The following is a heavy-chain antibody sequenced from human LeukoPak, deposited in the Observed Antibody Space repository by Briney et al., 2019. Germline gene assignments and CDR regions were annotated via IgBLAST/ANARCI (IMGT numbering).Heavy chain of an antibody. CDR3: AKAVSIAARNYFDY. V-gene: IGHV3-9*01. J-gene: IGHJ4*02. Sequence: GGSLRLSCAASGFTFDDYAMHWVRQAPGKGLEWVSGISWNSGSIGYADSVKGRFTISRDNAKNSLYLQMNSLRAEDTALYYCAKAVSIAARNYFDYWGQGTLVTVSS. D-gene: IGHD6-6*01. CDR2: ISWNSGSI. CDR1: GFTFDDYA.